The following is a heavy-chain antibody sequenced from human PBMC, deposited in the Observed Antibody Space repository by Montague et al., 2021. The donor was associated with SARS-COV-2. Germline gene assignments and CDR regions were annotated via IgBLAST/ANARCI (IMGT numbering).Heavy chain of an antibody. CDR3: ARVKRRYYYGLWVSAHFDY. CDR2: IYYSGST. D-gene: IGHD3-10*01. CDR1: GGSISSYY. J-gene: IGHJ4*02. Sequence: SETLSLTCTVSGGSISSYYWSWIRQPPGKGLEWIGYIYYSGSTNYNPSLKSRVTISVDTSKNQSSLKLSSVTAADTAVYYCARVKRRYYYGLWVSAHFDYWGQGTLVTVSS. V-gene: IGHV4-59*01.